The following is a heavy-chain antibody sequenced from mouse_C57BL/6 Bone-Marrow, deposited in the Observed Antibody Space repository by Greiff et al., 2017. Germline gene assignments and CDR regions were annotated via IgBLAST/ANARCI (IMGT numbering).Heavy chain of an antibody. V-gene: IGHV1-55*01. J-gene: IGHJ3*01. Sequence: QVQLQQPGAELVKPGASVKMSCKASGYTFTSYWITWVKQRPGQGLEWIGDIYPGSGSTNSNEKFKSKATLTVDTSSSTAYMQLSSLTSADSAVYYCARDDGYWFAYWGQGTLVTVSA. D-gene: IGHD2-3*01. CDR1: GYTFTSYW. CDR3: ARDDGYWFAY. CDR2: IYPGSGST.